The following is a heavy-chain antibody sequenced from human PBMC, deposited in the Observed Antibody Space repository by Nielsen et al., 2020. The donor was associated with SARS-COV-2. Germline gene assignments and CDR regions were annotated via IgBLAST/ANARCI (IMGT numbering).Heavy chain of an antibody. CDR3: ARAAGTVIDY. D-gene: IGHD1/OR15-1a*01. Sequence: GESLKISCAASGFTFSSYGMHWVRQAPGKGLEWVAVIWYDGSNKYYADSVKGRFTISRDNSKNTLYLQMNSLRAEDTAVYYCARAAGTVIDYWGQGALVTVSS. J-gene: IGHJ4*02. CDR1: GFTFSSYG. V-gene: IGHV3-33*01. CDR2: IWYDGSNK.